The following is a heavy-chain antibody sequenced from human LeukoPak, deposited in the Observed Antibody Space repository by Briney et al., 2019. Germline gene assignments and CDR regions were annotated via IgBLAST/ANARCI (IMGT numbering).Heavy chain of an antibody. D-gene: IGHD5-24*01. CDR1: GFTFSSYS. Sequence: PGGSLRLSCAASGFTFSSYSMNWVRQAPGKGLEWVSSISSSSSYIYYADSVKGRFTISRDNAKNSLYLQMNSLRAEDTAVNYCARAPGEMATYFDYWGQGTLVTVSS. V-gene: IGHV3-21*01. CDR2: ISSSSSYI. J-gene: IGHJ4*02. CDR3: ARAPGEMATYFDY.